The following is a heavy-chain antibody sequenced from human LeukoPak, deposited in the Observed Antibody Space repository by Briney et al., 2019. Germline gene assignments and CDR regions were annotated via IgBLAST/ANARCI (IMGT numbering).Heavy chain of an antibody. D-gene: IGHD1-26*01. CDR3: ASILGGTRARGFDL. CDR1: GFTFSNYE. J-gene: IGHJ4*02. V-gene: IGHV3-48*03. CDR2: ITSSGGTI. Sequence: PGGSLRLSCAASGFTFSNYEMNWVRQAPGKGLEWLSYITSSGGTIYYADSVKGRFAISRDTAKNSLDLQMNSLRGEDTAVYYCASILGGTRARGFDLWGQGTLVTVSS.